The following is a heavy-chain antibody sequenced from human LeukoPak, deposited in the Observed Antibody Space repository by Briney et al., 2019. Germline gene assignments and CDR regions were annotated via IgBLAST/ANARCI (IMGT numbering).Heavy chain of an antibody. CDR1: GFTFSSYA. CDR3: ASRGFGAAAGRGY. J-gene: IGHJ4*02. V-gene: IGHV3-23*01. CDR2: ITNSGGST. Sequence: GGSLRLSCAASGFTFSSYAMSWVRQAPGKGLEWVSAITNSGGSTYYADSVKGRFTIPRDNAKNSLYLQMNSLRAEDTAVYYCASRGFGAAAGRGYWGQGTLVTVSS. D-gene: IGHD6-13*01.